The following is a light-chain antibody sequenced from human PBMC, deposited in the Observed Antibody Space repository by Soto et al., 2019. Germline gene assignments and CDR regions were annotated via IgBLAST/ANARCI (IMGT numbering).Light chain of an antibody. CDR1: SSNIGSNY. CDR3: AAWDDSLSGRS. CDR2: RNN. J-gene: IGLJ1*01. Sequence: QSVLTQPPSASGTPGQRVTISCSGSSSNIGSNYVYWYQQLPGTAPKLLIYRNNQRPSGVPDRFSGSKSRTSASLAISGLRSEDEAGYYCAAWDDSLSGRSFGTGTKLTVL. V-gene: IGLV1-47*01.